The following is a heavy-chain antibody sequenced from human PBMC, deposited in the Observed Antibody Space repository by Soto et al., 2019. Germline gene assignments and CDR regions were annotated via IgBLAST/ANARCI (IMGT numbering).Heavy chain of an antibody. CDR2: IWYDGSNK. J-gene: IGHJ4*02. V-gene: IGHV3-33*01. CDR3: ARDGVAVTTGISGY. CDR1: GFTFSSYG. Sequence: GGSLRLSCASSGFTFSSYGMHWFRQAPGKGLEWVAVIWYDGSNKYYADSVKGRFTISRDNSKNTLYLQMNSLRADDTAVYYCARDGVAVTTGISGYWGQGTLVTVSS. D-gene: IGHD4-4*01.